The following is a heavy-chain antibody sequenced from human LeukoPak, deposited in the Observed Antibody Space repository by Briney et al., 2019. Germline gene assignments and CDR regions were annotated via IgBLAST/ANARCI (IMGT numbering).Heavy chain of an antibody. CDR3: ARDDCSGGSCLDV. CDR2: ISSSNNYI. J-gene: IGHJ6*04. Sequence: PGGSLRLSCAASGFTFISYSMNWVRQAPGKGLEWVSSISSSNNYIYYTDSVKGRFIITRDNAKNSLYLQMNSLRVEETAVYYCARDDCSGGSCLDVWGKGTTVTVSS. V-gene: IGHV3-21*01. CDR1: GFTFISYS. D-gene: IGHD2-15*01.